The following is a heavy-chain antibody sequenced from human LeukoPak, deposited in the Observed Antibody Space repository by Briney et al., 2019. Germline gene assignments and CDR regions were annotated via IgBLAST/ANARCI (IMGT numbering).Heavy chain of an antibody. D-gene: IGHD6-6*01. Sequence: GGSLRLSCTASGFTFSDYWVTWVRQAPGKGPEWVANIKQDGSQRYYVDSVRGRFTISRDNAKNSLFPQMNGLRAEDTAVYYCARRGGSSSRRSPIDYWGQGTLVTVSS. CDR2: IKQDGSQR. CDR3: ARRGGSSSRRSPIDY. J-gene: IGHJ4*02. CDR1: GFTFSDYW. V-gene: IGHV3-7*01.